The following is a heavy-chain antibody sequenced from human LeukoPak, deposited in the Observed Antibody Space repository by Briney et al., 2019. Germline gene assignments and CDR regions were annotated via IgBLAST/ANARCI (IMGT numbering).Heavy chain of an antibody. Sequence: SGTLSLTCAVSGGSISSSDWWSWVRQPPGKGLEWIGNIYYGGSTYYNPSLKSRVSISVDTSNNQFSLKVSSVTAADTAVYYCASADGYKIDYWGQGTLVTVSS. CDR3: ASADGYKIDY. V-gene: IGHV4-4*02. CDR2: IYYGGST. D-gene: IGHD5-24*01. CDR1: GGSISSSDW. J-gene: IGHJ4*02.